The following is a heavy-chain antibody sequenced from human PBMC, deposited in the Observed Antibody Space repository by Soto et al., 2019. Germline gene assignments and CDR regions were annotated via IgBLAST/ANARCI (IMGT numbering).Heavy chain of an antibody. CDR2: AHHSGRT. Sequence: QVQLQESGPGLLKPSGTLSLTCTVSGDSMSSSNWWNWVRQPPGKGLVWIGEAHHSGRTNYNPSLETRVTISVDRSQNLFSLKLASVTAADTAVYYCVRYEATALDYWGQGILVTVSS. D-gene: IGHD1-1*01. J-gene: IGHJ4*02. CDR1: GDSMSSSNW. CDR3: VRYEATALDY. V-gene: IGHV4-4*02.